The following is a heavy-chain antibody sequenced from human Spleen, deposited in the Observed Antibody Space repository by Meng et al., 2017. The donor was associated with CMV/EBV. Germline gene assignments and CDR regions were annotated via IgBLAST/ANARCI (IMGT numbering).Heavy chain of an antibody. CDR2: IYYSGST. Sequence: SETLSLTCTVSGGSISSYHWSWIRQPPGKGLEWIGYIYYSGSTNYNPSLKSRVTISVDTSKNQFSLKLSSVTAADTAVYYCARQVGLYNWFDPWGQGTLVTVSS. D-gene: IGHD1-26*01. V-gene: IGHV4-59*01. CDR1: GGSISSYH. J-gene: IGHJ5*02. CDR3: ARQVGLYNWFDP.